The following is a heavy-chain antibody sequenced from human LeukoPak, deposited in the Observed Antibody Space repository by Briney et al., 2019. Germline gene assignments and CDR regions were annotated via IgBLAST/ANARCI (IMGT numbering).Heavy chain of an antibody. CDR3: AKSGYNRFDY. D-gene: IGHD5-24*01. CDR1: GFTFRSYG. J-gene: IGHJ4*02. Sequence: GGSLRLSCGTSGFTFRSYGMHWVRQAPGKGLEWVAFLRYDGSNKDYADSVKGRFTISRDNSKNTLDLEMNSLRAEDTAVYYCAKSGYNRFDYWGQGTLVTVSS. V-gene: IGHV3-30*02. CDR2: LRYDGSNK.